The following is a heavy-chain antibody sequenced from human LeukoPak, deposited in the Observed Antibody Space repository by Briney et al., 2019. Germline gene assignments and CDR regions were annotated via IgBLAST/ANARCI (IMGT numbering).Heavy chain of an antibody. J-gene: IGHJ4*02. CDR3: ARDAFGAAGVFDY. V-gene: IGHV3-48*03. CDR2: ISSSGSTI. CDR1: GFTFSSYE. Sequence: GGSLRLSCAASGFTFSSYEMNWVRQAPGKGLEWVSYISSSGSTIYYADSVKGRFTISRDNAKNSLYLQMNSLRAEDTAVYYCARDAFGAAGVFDYWGQGTLVTVSS. D-gene: IGHD3-16*01.